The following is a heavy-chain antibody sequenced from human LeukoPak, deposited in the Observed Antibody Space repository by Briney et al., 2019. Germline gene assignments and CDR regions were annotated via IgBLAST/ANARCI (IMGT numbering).Heavy chain of an antibody. Sequence: SETLSLTCTVSSGSTGGSISGNYWPWIRQSPGKGLEWIGNIYDIGSTNYNPSLKSRVTISIDTSKKQFSLRLKSVTAADTAVYYCARHGSYQWAIDDWGQGTLVTVSS. CDR3: ARHGSYQWAIDD. V-gene: IGHV4-59*08. CDR1: SGSTGGSISGNY. CDR2: IYDIGST. D-gene: IGHD3-10*01. J-gene: IGHJ4*02.